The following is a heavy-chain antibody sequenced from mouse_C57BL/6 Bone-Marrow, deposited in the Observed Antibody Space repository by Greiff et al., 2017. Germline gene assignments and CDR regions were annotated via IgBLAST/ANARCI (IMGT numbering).Heavy chain of an antibody. V-gene: IGHV1-64*01. Sequence: VQLQESGAELVKPGASVKLSCKASGYTFTSYWMHWVKQRPGQGLEWIGMIHPNSGSTNYNEKFKSKATLTVDKSSSTAYMQLSSLTSEDSAVYYCARRRLRFDYWGQGTTLTVSS. CDR3: ARRRLRFDY. CDR2: IHPNSGST. J-gene: IGHJ2*01. D-gene: IGHD2-4*01. CDR1: GYTFTSYW.